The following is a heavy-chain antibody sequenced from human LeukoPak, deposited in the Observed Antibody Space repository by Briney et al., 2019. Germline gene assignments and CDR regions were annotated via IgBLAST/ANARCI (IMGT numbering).Heavy chain of an antibody. CDR3: ARVLGSGWRKVVDY. CDR1: GYTFTSYA. D-gene: IGHD6-19*01. CDR2: ISAYNGNT. Sequence: ASVKVSCKASGYTFTSYAMHWVRQAPGQGLEWMGWISAYNGNTNYAQKLQGRVTMTTDTSTSTAYMELRSLRSDDTAVYYCARVLGSGWRKVVDYWGQGTLVTVSS. J-gene: IGHJ4*02. V-gene: IGHV1-18*01.